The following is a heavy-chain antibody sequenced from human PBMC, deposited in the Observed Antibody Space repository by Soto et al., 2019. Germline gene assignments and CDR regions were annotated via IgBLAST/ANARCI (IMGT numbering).Heavy chain of an antibody. J-gene: IGHJ4*02. Sequence: EVQLVDSGGGLVQPGGSLRLSCAASGFTFSTYWMSWVRQAPGKGLEWVANIKQDGSETYYVDSVKGRFIISRDNAKNSLYLQMNSLRAEDTAVYYCATDSGTSDYWGQGTLVTVSS. D-gene: IGHD1-1*01. V-gene: IGHV3-7*01. CDR1: GFTFSTYW. CDR2: IKQDGSET. CDR3: ATDSGTSDY.